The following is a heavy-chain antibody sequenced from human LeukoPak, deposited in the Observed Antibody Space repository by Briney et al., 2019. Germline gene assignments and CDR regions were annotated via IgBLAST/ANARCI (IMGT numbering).Heavy chain of an antibody. D-gene: IGHD6-19*01. CDR2: ISAYNGNT. V-gene: IGHV1-18*01. J-gene: IGHJ4*02. Sequence: GASVKVSCKASGYTFTSYGISWVRQAPGQGLEWMGWISAYNGNTNYAQKLQGRVTMTTDTSTSTAYMELRSLRSDDTAVYYCAREGYSSGWYEGRGSAMDYWGQGTLVTVSS. CDR3: AREGYSSGWYEGRGSAMDY. CDR1: GYTFTSYG.